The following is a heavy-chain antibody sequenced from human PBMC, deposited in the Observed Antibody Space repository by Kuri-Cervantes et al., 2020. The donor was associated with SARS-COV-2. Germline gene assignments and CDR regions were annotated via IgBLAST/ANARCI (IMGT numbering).Heavy chain of an antibody. CDR1: GGSISSYY. CDR2: IYYSGST. Sequence: SETLSLTCTVSGGSISSYYWSWIRQPPGKGLEWIGYIYYSGSTNYNPSLKSRVTISVDTSKNQFSLKLSSVTAADTAVYYCARHAAESSSWLTEDWFDPWGQGTLVTVSS. V-gene: IGHV4-59*01. D-gene: IGHD6-13*01. J-gene: IGHJ5*02. CDR3: ARHAAESSSWLTEDWFDP.